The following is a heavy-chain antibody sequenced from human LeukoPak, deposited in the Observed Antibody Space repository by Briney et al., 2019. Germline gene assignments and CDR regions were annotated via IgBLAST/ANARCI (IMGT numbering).Heavy chain of an antibody. CDR1: RFTVSSNC. CDR2: IYSCDST. Sequence: GGSLRLSCAASRFTVSSNCMSWVRQAPGKGLEWVSVIYSCDSTYYADSVKGRFTISRDNSQNTLYLQMNSLRAEDTAVYYCAKFKSYGSGSLDYWGQGTLVTVSS. CDR3: AKFKSYGSGSLDY. D-gene: IGHD3-10*01. V-gene: IGHV3-53*01. J-gene: IGHJ4*02.